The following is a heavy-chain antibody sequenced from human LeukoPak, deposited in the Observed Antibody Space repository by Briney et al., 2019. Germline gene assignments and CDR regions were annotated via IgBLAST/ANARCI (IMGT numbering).Heavy chain of an antibody. V-gene: IGHV3-48*01. CDR2: ISVSSTDI. J-gene: IGHJ4*02. CDR1: GFNFNRYS. Sequence: TGGSLRLSCAASGFNFNRYSMNWVRQAPGKGLEWVSYISVSSTDIYYADPVRGRFTISRDNARNSLHLQMNSLRAEDTAIYYCVRDLNFRSGFPNFYFNSWGQGSLVTVSS. CDR3: VRDLNFRSGFPNFYFNS. D-gene: IGHD3-3*01.